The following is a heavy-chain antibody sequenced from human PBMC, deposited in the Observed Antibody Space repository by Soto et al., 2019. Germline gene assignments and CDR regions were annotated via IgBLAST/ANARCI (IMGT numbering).Heavy chain of an antibody. CDR2: ISGSGGST. V-gene: IGHV3-23*01. CDR1: GFTFSSYA. D-gene: IGHD3-22*01. CDR3: AKVPYYYDSSGYFDY. Sequence: PGGSLRLSCAASGFTFSSYAMSWVRQAPGKGLEWVSAISGSGGSTYYADSVKGRFTISRDNSKNTLYLQMNSLRAEGTAVYYCAKVPYYYDSSGYFDYWGQGTLVTVSS. J-gene: IGHJ4*02.